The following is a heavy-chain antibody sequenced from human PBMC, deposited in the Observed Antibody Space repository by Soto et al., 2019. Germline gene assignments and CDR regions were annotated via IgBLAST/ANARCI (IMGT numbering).Heavy chain of an antibody. D-gene: IGHD6-13*01. CDR2: TYYRSKWYN. J-gene: IGHJ5*02. CDR1: GDSVSSNSAA. CDR3: ARDRGRAAAGPNWFDP. Sequence: KQSQTHSLTCAISGDSVSSNSAAWNWIRQSPSRGLEWLGRTYYRSKWYNDYAVSVKSRITINPDTSKNQFSLQLNSVTPEDTAVYYCARDRGRAAAGPNWFDPWGQGTLVTVSS. V-gene: IGHV6-1*01.